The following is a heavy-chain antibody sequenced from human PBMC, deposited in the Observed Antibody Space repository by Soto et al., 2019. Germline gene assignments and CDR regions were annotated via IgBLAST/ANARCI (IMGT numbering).Heavy chain of an antibody. D-gene: IGHD2-21*02. CDR2: ISNTGSTI. CDR1: GFTFTTYS. V-gene: IGHV3-48*01. Sequence: EVQLVESGGGLVQPGGSLRLSCAASGFTFTTYSMNWVRLAPGKGLEWLSYISNTGSTIYYADSVKGRFTISRDNAKNSLYLAVSGLRVEDTAVYYCARGDMTAGSKTDSWGQGGLVTVSS. J-gene: IGHJ4*02. CDR3: ARGDMTAGSKTDS.